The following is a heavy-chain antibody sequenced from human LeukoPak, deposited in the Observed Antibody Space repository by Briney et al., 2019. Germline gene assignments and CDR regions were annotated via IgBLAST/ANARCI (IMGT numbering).Heavy chain of an antibody. CDR3: ARVPGPNWFDP. D-gene: IGHD1-14*01. CDR2: MYQSGNA. Sequence: PSETLSLTCTVSGYSISSGYYWGWIRQPPGVGLEWIGSMYQSGNAYYNPSLRSRVTMSVDTSKNQVSLKLISVTAADTAVYFCARVPGPNWFDPWGLGTLVTVSS. J-gene: IGHJ5*02. V-gene: IGHV4-38-2*02. CDR1: GYSISSGYY.